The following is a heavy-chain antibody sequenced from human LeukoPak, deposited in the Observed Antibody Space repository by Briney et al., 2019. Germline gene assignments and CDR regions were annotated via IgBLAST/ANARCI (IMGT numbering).Heavy chain of an antibody. Sequence: PGGSLRLSCAGSGFSLSTFWMHWVRQAPGKGLEWVANIKQDGSEKYYVESVKGRFTISRDNAKNSLYLQMNSLRAEDTAIYYCARDTTYKLDNWGQGTLVTVSS. D-gene: IGHD1-1*01. CDR2: IKQDGSEK. V-gene: IGHV3-7*01. CDR1: GFSLSTFW. CDR3: ARDTTYKLDN. J-gene: IGHJ4*02.